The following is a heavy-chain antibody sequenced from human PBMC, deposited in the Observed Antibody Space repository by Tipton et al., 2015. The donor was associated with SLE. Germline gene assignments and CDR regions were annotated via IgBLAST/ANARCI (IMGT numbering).Heavy chain of an antibody. J-gene: IGHJ4*02. CDR3: ASEPEGDY. V-gene: IGHV4-4*07. CDR1: GGSISSYY. Sequence: TLSLTCTVSGGSISSYYWSWIRQPAGGGLEWIGRIYTNENTNYNPSLKSRVTISADPSKNQFSLRLSSVTVADTAVYYCASEPEGDYWGQGTLVTVSS. CDR2: IYTNENT.